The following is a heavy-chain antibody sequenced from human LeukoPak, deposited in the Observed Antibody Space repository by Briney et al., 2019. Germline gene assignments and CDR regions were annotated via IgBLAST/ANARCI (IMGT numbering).Heavy chain of an antibody. V-gene: IGHV3-33*06. CDR2: IWYDGSNK. CDR1: GFTFSSYG. CDR3: AKDLRFGELSPDY. Sequence: GGSLRLSCAASGFTFSSYGMHWVRQAPGKGLERVAVIWYDGSNKYYADAVKGRFTISRDNSKNTLYLQMNRLRAEDTAVYYCAKDLRFGELSPDYWGQGTLVTVSS. D-gene: IGHD3-10*01. J-gene: IGHJ4*02.